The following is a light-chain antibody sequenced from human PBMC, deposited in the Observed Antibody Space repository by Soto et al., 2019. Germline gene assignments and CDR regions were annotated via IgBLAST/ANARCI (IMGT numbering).Light chain of an antibody. CDR3: QQYNNWPLT. CDR1: QSVSSN. V-gene: IGKV3-15*01. J-gene: IGKJ4*01. CDR2: GTS. Sequence: ETVMTQSPATLSVSPGERATLSCRASQSVSSNLAWYQQKPGQAPRRLIYGTSTRATGIPARFSGSGSGTECTLTISSLQSEGFAVYYCQQYNNWPLTFGGGAKVEIK.